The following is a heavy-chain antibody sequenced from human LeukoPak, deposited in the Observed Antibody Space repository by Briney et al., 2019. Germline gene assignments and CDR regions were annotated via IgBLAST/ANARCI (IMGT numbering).Heavy chain of an antibody. D-gene: IGHD2-2*01. CDR2: ISGSGGNT. V-gene: IGHV3-23*01. J-gene: IGHJ4*02. Sequence: PGGSLRLSCAASGFTFSNYCMRWVRQAPGKGLEWGSGISGSGGNTYYADSVKGRFTISRYNSKNTLFLQMNSLSPEDSAAYYCAKDSLRTVPKASFDSWGQGTLVTVSS. CDR1: GFTFSNYC. CDR3: AKDSLRTVPKASFDS.